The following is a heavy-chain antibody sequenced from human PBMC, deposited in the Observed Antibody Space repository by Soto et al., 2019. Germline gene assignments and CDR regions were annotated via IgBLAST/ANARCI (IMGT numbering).Heavy chain of an antibody. CDR1: GFTFSDYA. V-gene: IGHV3-23*01. CDR3: AKQRVGSSWYRDFDL. CDR2: ISGVGGST. Sequence: GGSLRLSCDASGFTFSDYAMSWVRQSPGKGLEWASGISGVGGSTYYPDSVKGRFTISRDNSKNTVYLQMNNLTADDTAVYYCAKQRVGSSWYRDFDLWGQGTLVTVSS. J-gene: IGHJ4*02. D-gene: IGHD6-13*01.